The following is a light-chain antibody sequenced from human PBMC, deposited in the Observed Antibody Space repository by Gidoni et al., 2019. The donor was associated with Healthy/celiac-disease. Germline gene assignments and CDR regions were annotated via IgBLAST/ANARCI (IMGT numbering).Light chain of an antibody. CDR2: GKN. CDR3: NSRDSSGNHLV. Sequence: SSELTQDPPVSVALGQTVRITCQGDSRRSYYASWYQQKPGQAPVLVIYGKNNRPSGIPDRFSGSSSGNTASLTITGAQAEDEADYYCNSRDSSGNHLVFGGGTKLTVL. V-gene: IGLV3-19*01. J-gene: IGLJ3*02. CDR1: SRRSYY.